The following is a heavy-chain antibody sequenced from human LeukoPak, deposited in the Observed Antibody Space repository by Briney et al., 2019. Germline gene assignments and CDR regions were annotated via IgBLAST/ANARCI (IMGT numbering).Heavy chain of an antibody. D-gene: IGHD6-19*01. CDR3: ARVAPSAAVIRPGYSSGLDY. CDR1: GYTFTSYD. CDR2: MNPNSGNT. V-gene: IGHV1-8*01. J-gene: IGHJ4*02. Sequence: ASVKVSCKASGYTFTSYDINWVRQATGQGLEWMGWMNPNSGNTGYAQKFQGRVTMTTDTSTSTAYMELRSLRSDDTAVYYCARVAPSAAVIRPGYSSGLDYWGQGTLVTVSS.